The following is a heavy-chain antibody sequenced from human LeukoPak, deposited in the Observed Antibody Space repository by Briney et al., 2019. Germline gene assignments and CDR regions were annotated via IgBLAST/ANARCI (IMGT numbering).Heavy chain of an antibody. CDR2: INHSGST. CDR3: ARQNYYDSSGLDY. V-gene: IGHV4-34*01. CDR1: GGSFSGYY. J-gene: IGHJ4*02. D-gene: IGHD3-22*01. Sequence: KTSETLSLTCAVYGGSFSGYYWSWIRQPPGKGLEWIGEINHSGSTNYNPSLKSRVTISVDTSKNQFSLKLSSVTAADTAVYYCARQNYYDSSGLDYWGQGTLVTVSS.